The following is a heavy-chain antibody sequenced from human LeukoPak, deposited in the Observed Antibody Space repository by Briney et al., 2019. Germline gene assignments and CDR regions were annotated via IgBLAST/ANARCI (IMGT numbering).Heavy chain of an antibody. CDR1: GVSISSGGYY. Sequence: SETLSLTCTVSGVSISSGGYYWGWIRQHPGKGLEWIGYIYYSGSTYYNPSLKSRVTISVDTSKNQFSLKLSSVTAADTAVYYCARDKRGLFDYWGQGTLVTVSS. D-gene: IGHD5-24*01. V-gene: IGHV4-31*03. J-gene: IGHJ4*02. CDR2: IYYSGST. CDR3: ARDKRGLFDY.